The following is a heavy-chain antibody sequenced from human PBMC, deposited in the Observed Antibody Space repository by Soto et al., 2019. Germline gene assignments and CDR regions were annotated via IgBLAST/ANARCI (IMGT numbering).Heavy chain of an antibody. J-gene: IGHJ6*02. D-gene: IGHD2-21*02. Sequence: SETLSLTCTVSGGSISSYYWSWIRQPPGKGLEWIGYMYNTGSTIYNPSLKSRVTISVDTSKNQFSLKLNSVTAADTAVYYCARDLWGYCGADCYPLDVWGQGTMVTVPS. CDR1: GGSISSYY. CDR3: ARDLWGYCGADCYPLDV. V-gene: IGHV4-59*01. CDR2: MYNTGST.